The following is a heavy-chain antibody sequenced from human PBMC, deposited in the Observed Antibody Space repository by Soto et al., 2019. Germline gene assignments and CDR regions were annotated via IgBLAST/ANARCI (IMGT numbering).Heavy chain of an antibody. CDR1: GFTFSSYA. V-gene: IGHV3-23*01. J-gene: IGHJ4*02. CDR2: IGCSGGST. Sequence: WGSLRLSCAASGFTFSSYAMSWVRQAPGKGLEWVSSIGCSGGSTYYAYSVKGRFTISRDNSKNTLYLKMNSMRAEDTAVYYCAKALDEIDXWGQGTLVTVSX. CDR3: AKALDEIDX. D-gene: IGHD1-1*01.